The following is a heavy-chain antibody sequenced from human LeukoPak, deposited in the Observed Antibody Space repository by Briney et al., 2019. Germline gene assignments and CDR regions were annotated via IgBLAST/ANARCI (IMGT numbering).Heavy chain of an antibody. D-gene: IGHD1-1*01. CDR2: IYPGDSDT. CDR1: GYSFTSYW. V-gene: IGHV5-51*01. J-gene: IGHJ3*02. Sequence: GESLKISCKGSGYSFTSYWIGWVRQMPGKGLEWMGIIYPGDSDTRYSPSFQGQVTISADKSISTAYLQWSSLKASDTAMYYCASSLIRYNWNDRSDAFDIWGQGTMVTVSS. CDR3: ASSLIRYNWNDRSDAFDI.